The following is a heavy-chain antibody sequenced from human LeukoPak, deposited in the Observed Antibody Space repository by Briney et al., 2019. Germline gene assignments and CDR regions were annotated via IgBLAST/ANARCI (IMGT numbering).Heavy chain of an antibody. D-gene: IGHD5-24*01. Sequence: GGSLRLSCAASGFTFSSYGMHWVRQAPGKGLEWVAFIRYDGSNKYYADSVKGRFTISRDNSKNTLYLQMGNLRVEDTAVYYCVRRDGYNFDYWGQGTLVTVSS. J-gene: IGHJ4*02. V-gene: IGHV3-30*02. CDR2: IRYDGSNK. CDR3: VRRDGYNFDY. CDR1: GFTFSSYG.